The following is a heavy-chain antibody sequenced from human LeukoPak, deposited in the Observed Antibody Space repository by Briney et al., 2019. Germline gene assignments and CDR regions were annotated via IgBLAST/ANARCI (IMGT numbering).Heavy chain of an antibody. CDR2: FYHSVST. Sequence: PSETLSLTCTVSGNSINRGYYWGWIRQPPGKGLEWIGSFYHSVSTYYNPSLKSRVTISVDPSKNRFSLKLSSVTAADTAVYYCARDMRGGNSYYFDSWGQGTLVTVSS. V-gene: IGHV4-38-2*02. D-gene: IGHD4-23*01. CDR1: GNSINRGYY. CDR3: ARDMRGGNSYYFDS. J-gene: IGHJ4*02.